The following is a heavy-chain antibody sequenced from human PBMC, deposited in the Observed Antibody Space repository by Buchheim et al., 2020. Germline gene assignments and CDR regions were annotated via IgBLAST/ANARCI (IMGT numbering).Heavy chain of an antibody. Sequence: EVQLVESGGGLVQPGGSLRLSCAASGFTFSSYEMNWVRQAPGKGLEWVSYISSSGSTIYYADSVKGRFNISRDNAKNSLYLQMNSLRAEDTAVYYCARDKTVTTYWRASENPGYFDYWGQGTL. D-gene: IGHD4-17*01. V-gene: IGHV3-48*03. J-gene: IGHJ4*02. CDR3: ARDKTVTTYWRASENPGYFDY. CDR2: ISSSGSTI. CDR1: GFTFSSYE.